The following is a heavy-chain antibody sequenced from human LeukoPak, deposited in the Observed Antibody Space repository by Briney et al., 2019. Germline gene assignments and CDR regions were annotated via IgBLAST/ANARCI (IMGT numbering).Heavy chain of an antibody. CDR1: GYSISSGYL. D-gene: IGHD7-27*01. J-gene: IGHJ5*02. CDR2: IDGSGSS. Sequence: SETLSLTCTVSGYSISSGYLWGWIRQPPGKGLEWIGSIDGSGSSYYNPSLKSRVTISVDTSRNQFSLKMTSVTAADTAVYYCASWVVPWGQGTLVTVSS. V-gene: IGHV4-38-2*02. CDR3: ASWVVP.